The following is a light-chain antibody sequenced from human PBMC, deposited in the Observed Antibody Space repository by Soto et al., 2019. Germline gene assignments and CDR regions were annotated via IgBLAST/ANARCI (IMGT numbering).Light chain of an antibody. CDR2: LNSDGSH. CDR3: QTWGTGIQV. Sequence: QSVLTQSPSASASLGASVKLTCTLSSGHNSYAIAWHQQQPEKGPRYLMKLNSDGSHSKGDGIPDRFSGSSSGAERYLTISSLQSEDEADYYCQTWGTGIQVFGGGTKLTV. V-gene: IGLV4-69*01. CDR1: SGHNSYA. J-gene: IGLJ2*01.